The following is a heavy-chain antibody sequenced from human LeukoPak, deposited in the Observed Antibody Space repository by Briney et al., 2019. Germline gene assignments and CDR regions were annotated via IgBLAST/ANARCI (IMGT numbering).Heavy chain of an antibody. Sequence: VGSLRLSCAASGFTFSRYSMNWVRQAPGKGLEWVSYISSGGSTTYYADSVKGRFIISRDNGKNSLHLQMSSLKDEDSAVYYCARDFYGDFGFDYWGQGTLVTVSS. V-gene: IGHV3-48*02. D-gene: IGHD4-17*01. J-gene: IGHJ4*02. CDR3: ARDFYGDFGFDY. CDR1: GFTFSRYS. CDR2: ISSGGSTT.